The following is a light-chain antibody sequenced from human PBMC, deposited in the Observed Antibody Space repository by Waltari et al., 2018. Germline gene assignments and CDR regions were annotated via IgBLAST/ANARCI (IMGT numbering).Light chain of an antibody. CDR2: WAS. CDR3: QQYDGNPPYT. CDR1: QSVLSSSYTKNY. J-gene: IGKJ2*01. Sequence: DIVLTQSPDSLAVSLGERATINCKSSQSVLSSSYTKNYLAWFQQKPGQPPRLLLYWASTRESGVPDRFSGSVSGTDFTLTISSLQAEDVAVYYCQQYDGNPPYTFGQGTKLEI. V-gene: IGKV4-1*01.